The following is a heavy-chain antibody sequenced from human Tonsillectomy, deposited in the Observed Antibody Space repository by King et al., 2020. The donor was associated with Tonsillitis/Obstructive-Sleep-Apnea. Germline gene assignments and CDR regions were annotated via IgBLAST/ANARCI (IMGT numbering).Heavy chain of an antibody. V-gene: IGHV2-5*02. J-gene: IGHJ4*02. D-gene: IGHD3-3*01. CDR3: AHRLPGDFSSGFDY. CDR2: IYLADDK. Sequence: ITLKESGPTLVKPIQTLTLTFTFSGFSLSTNGVGVGWIRQPPGKALEWLALIYLADDKRSNPPLKSRLTITKDTSKNQVVLTITNMDPVDTATYYCAHRLPGDFSSGFDYWGQGTLVTVSS. CDR1: GFSLSTNGVG.